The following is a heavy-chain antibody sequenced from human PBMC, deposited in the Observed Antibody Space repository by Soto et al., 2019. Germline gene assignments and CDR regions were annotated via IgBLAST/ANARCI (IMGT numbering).Heavy chain of an antibody. CDR2: ISGSGGTT. V-gene: IGHV3-23*01. Sequence: GGSLRLSCAASGFTFSSYAMNWVRQAPGKGLEWVSSISGSGGTTYHADSVKGRFTISRDNSKNTLYLQMNSLRAEDTAVYYCAKHLQDCTSASCYGFDCWGQGTLVTVSS. CDR3: AKHLQDCTSASCYGFDC. CDR1: GFTFSSYA. J-gene: IGHJ4*02. D-gene: IGHD2-2*01.